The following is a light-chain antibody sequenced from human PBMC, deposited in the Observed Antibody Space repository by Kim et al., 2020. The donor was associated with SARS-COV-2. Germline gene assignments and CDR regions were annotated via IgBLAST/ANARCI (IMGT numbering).Light chain of an antibody. CDR1: QRSNTY. Sequence: SVGDRVPHSCRASQRSNTYLNWYPQKPGTAPRLLIYAASTLQSGVPSRFRGSGSGTDFTLTISSLQPEDFATYYCQQSYSTPPLTFGGGTKVDIK. CDR3: QQSYSTPPLT. CDR2: AAS. J-gene: IGKJ4*01. V-gene: IGKV1-39*01.